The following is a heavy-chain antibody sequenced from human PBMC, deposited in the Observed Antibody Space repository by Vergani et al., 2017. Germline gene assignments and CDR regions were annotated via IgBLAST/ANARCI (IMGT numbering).Heavy chain of an antibody. J-gene: IGHJ4*02. CDR2: ISWNSGAV. V-gene: IGHV3-9*01. D-gene: IGHD3-9*01. CDR3: ATGESDILTGYYTGLFDY. Sequence: EVQLLESGGGLVQPGGSLRLSCEASGFSFPGYAMSWVRQAPGKGLEWVSGISWNSGAVDYADSVRGRFTISRDNAKNSLFLEMNSLRFEDTAVYYCATGESDILTGYYTGLFDYWGQGTLVTVSS. CDR1: GFSFPGYA.